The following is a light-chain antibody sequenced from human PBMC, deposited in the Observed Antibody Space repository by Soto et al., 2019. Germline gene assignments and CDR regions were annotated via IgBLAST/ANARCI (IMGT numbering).Light chain of an antibody. CDR3: QQSNSFPLT. Sequence: DIQMTQSPSSVSASVGDRVTITCRASQGISSRLAWYQQKPGKAPNLLIYAASSLQSGVPSRFSGSGSETDFTLTIGSLQPGDFATYYCQQSNSFPLTFGGGTKVDIK. J-gene: IGKJ4*01. CDR1: QGISSR. CDR2: AAS. V-gene: IGKV1-12*01.